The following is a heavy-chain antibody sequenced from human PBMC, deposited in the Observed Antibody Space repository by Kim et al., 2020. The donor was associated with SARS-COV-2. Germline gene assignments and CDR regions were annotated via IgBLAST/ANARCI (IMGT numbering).Heavy chain of an antibody. CDR2: SAT. CDR3: ARGTVGAPG. V-gene: IGHV3-74*01. Sequence: SATTDADSVKGPFTNSRDNAKHTLYLQMNSLSAEDTAVYYCARGTVGAPGWGQGTLVTVSS. J-gene: IGHJ4*02. D-gene: IGHD1-26*01.